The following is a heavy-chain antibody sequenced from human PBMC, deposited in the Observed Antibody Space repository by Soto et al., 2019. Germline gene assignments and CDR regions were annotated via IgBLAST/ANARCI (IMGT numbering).Heavy chain of an antibody. D-gene: IGHD3-16*01. CDR3: ARDQDYIWGSYSDY. CDR1: RFTFSSYW. J-gene: IGHJ4*02. V-gene: IGHV3-7*01. Sequence: GGSLRLSCAASRFTFSSYWMSWVRQAPGKGLEWVANKKQDGSEKYYVDSVKGRFTISRDNAKNSLYLQMNSLRAEDTAVYYCARDQDYIWGSYSDYWGQGTLVTVSS. CDR2: KKQDGSEK.